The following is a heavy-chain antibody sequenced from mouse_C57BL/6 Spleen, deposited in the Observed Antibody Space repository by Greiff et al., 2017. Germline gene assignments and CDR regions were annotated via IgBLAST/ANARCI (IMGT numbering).Heavy chain of an antibody. J-gene: IGHJ3*01. CDR1: GYTFTSYW. V-gene: IGHV1-53*01. CDR2: INPSNGGT. D-gene: IGHD2-3*01. Sequence: QVQLQQPGTELVKPGASVTLSCKASGYTFTSYWMHWVKQRPGQGLEWIGNINPSNGGTNYNEKFKSKATLTLDKSSSTAYMQLSSLTSEDSAVYYCARRAGYYVRFAYWGQGTLVTVSA. CDR3: ARRAGYYVRFAY.